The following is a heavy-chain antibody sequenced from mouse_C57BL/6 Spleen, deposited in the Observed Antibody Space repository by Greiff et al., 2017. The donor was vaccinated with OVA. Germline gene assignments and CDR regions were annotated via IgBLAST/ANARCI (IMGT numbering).Heavy chain of an antibody. Sequence: EVKLVQPGAGLVKPGGSLKLSCAASGFTFSSYAMSWVRQTPEKSLEWVAYISTAGDYIYYAHTVKGRFTISRDNARNTLYLQMSSLKSEDTAMYYCTRESRAGDGYAFAYWGQGTLVTVS. CDR1: GFTFSSYA. CDR3: TRESRAGDGYAFAY. J-gene: IGHJ3*01. V-gene: IGHV5-9-1*02. D-gene: IGHD2-3*01. CDR2: ISTAGDYI.